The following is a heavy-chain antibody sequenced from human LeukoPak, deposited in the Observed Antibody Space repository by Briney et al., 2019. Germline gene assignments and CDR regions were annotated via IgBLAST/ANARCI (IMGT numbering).Heavy chain of an antibody. J-gene: IGHJ5*02. Sequence: SETLSLTCTVSGGSISSSSYYWGWIRQPPGKGLEWIGSIYYSGSTYYNPSLKSRVTISVDTSKNQFSLKVTSVTAADTAVYYCARERENWFDPWGQGTLVTVSS. CDR2: IYYSGST. V-gene: IGHV4-39*07. CDR1: GGSISSSSYY. CDR3: ARERENWFDP.